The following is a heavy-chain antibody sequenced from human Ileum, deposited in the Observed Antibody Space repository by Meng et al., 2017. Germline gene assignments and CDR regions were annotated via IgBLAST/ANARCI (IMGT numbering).Heavy chain of an antibody. J-gene: IGHJ4*02. Sequence: GESLKISCEGSGFTFRTYAMTWVRQAPGKGLEWVSAVSGGGGTTYYAASVKGRFTISRDNSKNTLYLEMNRLRAEDTAVYYCAKEDVWSGYLDSWGQGTLVTVSS. D-gene: IGHD3-3*01. CDR2: VSGGGGTT. CDR1: GFTFRTYA. V-gene: IGHV3-23*01. CDR3: AKEDVWSGYLDS.